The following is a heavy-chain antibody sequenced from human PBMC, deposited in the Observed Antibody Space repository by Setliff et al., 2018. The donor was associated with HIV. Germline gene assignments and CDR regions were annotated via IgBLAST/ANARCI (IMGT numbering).Heavy chain of an antibody. CDR2: ISSSTGYI. Sequence: GGSLRLSCAASGFTFSNAWMSWVRQAPGKGLEWVASISSSTGYIYYADSVKGRFTISRDNAKSSLYLQMNSLRAEDTAVYYCARGVAAAGTDYWGQGTLVTVSS. D-gene: IGHD6-13*01. CDR1: GFTFSNAW. V-gene: IGHV3-21*01. CDR3: ARGVAAAGTDY. J-gene: IGHJ4*02.